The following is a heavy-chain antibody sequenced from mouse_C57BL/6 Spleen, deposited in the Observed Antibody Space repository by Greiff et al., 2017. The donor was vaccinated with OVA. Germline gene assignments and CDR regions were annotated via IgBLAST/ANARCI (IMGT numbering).Heavy chain of an antibody. CDR1: GYSFTDYN. D-gene: IGHD2-4*01. CDR2: INPNYGTT. J-gene: IGHJ3*01. V-gene: IGHV1-39*01. CDR3: ARGIYYDYDEGFAY. Sequence: EVQLQQSGPELVKPGASVKISCKASGYSFTDYNMNWVKQSNGKSLEWIGVINPNYGTTSYNQKFKGKATLTVDQSSSTAYMQLNSLTSEDSAVYYGARGIYYDYDEGFAYWGQGTLVTVSA.